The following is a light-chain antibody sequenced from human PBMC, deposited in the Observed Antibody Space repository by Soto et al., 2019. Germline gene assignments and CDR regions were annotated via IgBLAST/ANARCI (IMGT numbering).Light chain of an antibody. Sequence: ETVLTQSPGTLSLSPGERATLFCRASQSFSSSYLAWYQQKPGQAPRLLIYGAASRATGIPDRFSGSRSGTDFTLIIGGLEPEDFAVCYCLQHGTSPPSWTFGQGTNVEFK. CDR1: QSFSSSY. V-gene: IGKV3-20*01. J-gene: IGKJ1*01. CDR3: LQHGTSPPSWT. CDR2: GAA.